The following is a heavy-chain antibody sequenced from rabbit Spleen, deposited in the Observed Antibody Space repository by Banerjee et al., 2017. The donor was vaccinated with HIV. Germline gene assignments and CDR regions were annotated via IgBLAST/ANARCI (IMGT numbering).Heavy chain of an antibody. CDR1: GFFFISNYY. CDR3: ARRCYPGGDGGYLDL. Sequence: QSLEGFGGDLAKTEGSLSITCTASGFFFISNYYMTWVSLAPGKGLEWIAWNGTCSSGNSYYANWAKGRFTTTKTSSTTVTLQMTRLAAADTAAYFCARRCYPGGDGGYLDLLGPGTLVTVS. V-gene: IGHV1S40*01. J-gene: IGHJ6*01. D-gene: IGHD7-1*01. CDR2: NGTCSSGNS.